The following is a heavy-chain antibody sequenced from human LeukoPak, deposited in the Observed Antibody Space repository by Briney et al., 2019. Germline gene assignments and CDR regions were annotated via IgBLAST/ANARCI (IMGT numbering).Heavy chain of an antibody. CDR3: ASSVLRFLEYCFDY. CDR1: GGSISSSSYY. Sequence: SETLSLTCTVSGGSISSSSYYWGWIRQPAGKGLEWIGSIYYSGSTYYNPSLKSRVTISVDTSKNQFSLKLSSVTAADTAVYYCASSVLRFLEYCFDYWGQETLVTVSS. V-gene: IGHV4-39*01. CDR2: IYYSGST. D-gene: IGHD3-3*01. J-gene: IGHJ4*02.